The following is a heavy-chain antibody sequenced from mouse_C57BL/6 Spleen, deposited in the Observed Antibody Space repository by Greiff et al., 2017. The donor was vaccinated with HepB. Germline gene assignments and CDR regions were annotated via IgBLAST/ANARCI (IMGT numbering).Heavy chain of an antibody. J-gene: IGHJ3*01. CDR1: GFSFNTYA. V-gene: IGHV10-1*01. D-gene: IGHD3-2*02. Sequence: EVHLVESGGGLVQPKGSLKLSCAASGFSFNTYAMNWVRQAPGKGLEWVARIRSKSNNYATYYADSVKDRFTISRDDSESMLYLQMNNLKTEDTAMYYCVRGDSSGSFAYWGQGTLVTVSA. CDR2: IRSKSNNYAT. CDR3: VRGDSSGSFAY.